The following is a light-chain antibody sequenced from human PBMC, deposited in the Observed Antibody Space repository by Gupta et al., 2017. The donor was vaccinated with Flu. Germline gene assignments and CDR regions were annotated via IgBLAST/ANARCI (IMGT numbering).Light chain of an antibody. Sequence: PSSLSASVGDRVTITCRASQSISSYLYWYQQRPGKAPKLLIYAASSLQSGVPSRFSGSGSGTDFTLTISSLQPEDFATYYCQQSYSTPTTFGQGTKVEIK. J-gene: IGKJ1*01. CDR3: QQSYSTPTT. CDR1: QSISSY. V-gene: IGKV1-39*01. CDR2: AAS.